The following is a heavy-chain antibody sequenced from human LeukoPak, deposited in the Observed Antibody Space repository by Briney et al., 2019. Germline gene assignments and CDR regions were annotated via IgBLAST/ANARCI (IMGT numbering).Heavy chain of an antibody. CDR2: ISAYNGNT. Sequence: ASVKVSCKASGYTFTSYGISWVRQAPGQGLEWMGWISAYNGNTNYAQKLQGRVTMTTDTSTSTAYMELRSLRSDDTAVYYCARRGGDPAFVRRAMFNWFDPWGQGTLVTVSS. CDR3: ARRGGDPAFVRRAMFNWFDP. J-gene: IGHJ5*02. CDR1: GYTFTSYG. V-gene: IGHV1-18*01. D-gene: IGHD3-10*02.